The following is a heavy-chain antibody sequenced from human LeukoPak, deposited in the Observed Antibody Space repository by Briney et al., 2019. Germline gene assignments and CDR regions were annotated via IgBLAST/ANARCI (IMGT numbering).Heavy chain of an antibody. CDR3: ARDRAKGGYGDYEVPVDY. D-gene: IGHD4-17*01. Sequence: PGGSLRLSCAASGFTFSDYYMSWIRQAPGKGLEWVSYISSSGSTIYYADSVKGRFTISRDNAKNSLYLQMNSLRAEDTAVYYCARDRAKGGYGDYEVPVDYWGQGTLVTVSS. CDR1: GFTFSDYY. J-gene: IGHJ4*02. V-gene: IGHV3-11*01. CDR2: ISSSGSTI.